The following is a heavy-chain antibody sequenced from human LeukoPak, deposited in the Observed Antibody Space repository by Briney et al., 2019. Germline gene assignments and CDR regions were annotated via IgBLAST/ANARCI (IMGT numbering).Heavy chain of an antibody. CDR1: GYTFTRYY. V-gene: IGHV1-2*02. CDR3: ARDAPLYYYGMDV. J-gene: IGHJ6*02. CDR2: INPNSGGT. Sequence: GASVKVSCKASGYTFTRYYMHWVRQAPGQGLEWMGWINPNSGGTNYAQKFQGRVTMTRDTSISTAYMELSRLRSDDTAVYYCARDAPLYYYGMDVWGQGTTVTVSS.